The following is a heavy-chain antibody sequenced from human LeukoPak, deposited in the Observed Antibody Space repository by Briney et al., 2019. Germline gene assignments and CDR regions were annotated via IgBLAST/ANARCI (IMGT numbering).Heavy chain of an antibody. D-gene: IGHD6-25*01. V-gene: IGHV4-61*01. CDR2: IYDSGST. CDR1: GGSLRSESYY. J-gene: IGHJ4*02. Sequence: SDTLSLTCTVSGGSLRSESYYWSWVRQPPGKRLEWIGYIYDSGSTNYNPSLKSRVTISVDTSKNQFSLKVSSVTAADTAVYYCARDVGFDWGQGTLVTVSS. CDR3: ARDVGFD.